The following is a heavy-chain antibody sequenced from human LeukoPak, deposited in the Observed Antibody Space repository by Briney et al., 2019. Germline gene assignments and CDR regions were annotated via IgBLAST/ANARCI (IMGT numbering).Heavy chain of an antibody. CDR3: ARVDDYGDYGGGYYYYMDV. Sequence: ASVKVSCKASGYTFTGYGISWVRQAPGQGLEWMGWISAYNGNTNYAQKLQGRVTMTTDTSTSTAYMELRSLRSDDTAVYYCARVDDYGDYGGGYYYYMDVWGKGTTVTVSS. J-gene: IGHJ6*03. D-gene: IGHD4-17*01. CDR2: ISAYNGNT. CDR1: GYTFTGYG. V-gene: IGHV1-18*01.